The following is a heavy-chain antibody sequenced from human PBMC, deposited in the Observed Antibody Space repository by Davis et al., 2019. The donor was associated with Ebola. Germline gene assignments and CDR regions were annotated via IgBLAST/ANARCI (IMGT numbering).Heavy chain of an antibody. CDR3: AHFGVTQNAYDI. J-gene: IGHJ3*02. CDR2: IWYDGSKK. CDR1: GFTFNSCD. D-gene: IGHD3-10*01. V-gene: IGHV3-33*08. Sequence: GESLKISCAASGFTFNSCDMHWVRQAPGKGLEWVAVIWYDGSKKYYADSVKGRFTISRDNSKNTLYLQMNSLRAEDTAVYYCAHFGVTQNAYDIWGQGTMVTVSS.